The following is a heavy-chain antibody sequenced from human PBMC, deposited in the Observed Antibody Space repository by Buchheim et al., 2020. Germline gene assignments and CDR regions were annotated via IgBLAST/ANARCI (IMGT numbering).Heavy chain of an antibody. J-gene: IGHJ1*01. V-gene: IGHV3-7*01. CDR3: ASQTSGSYSQYFQQ. D-gene: IGHD3-22*01. CDR2: IKQDETEK. Sequence: EVQLVESGGGLVQAGGSLRLSCAASGFTFNAYWMSWVRQTPGKGLEWVASIKQDETEKYYVDSVKGRFTISRDNAKNSLFLQMNSLRAEDTAVYFCASQTSGSYSQYFQQWGQGTL. CDR1: GFTFNAYW.